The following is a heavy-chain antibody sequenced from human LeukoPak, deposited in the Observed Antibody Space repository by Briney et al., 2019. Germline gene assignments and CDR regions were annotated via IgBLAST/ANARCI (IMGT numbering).Heavy chain of an antibody. CDR3: ARDYRGFTPGWFDD. CDR2: VYDSGST. V-gene: IGHV4-59*01. Sequence: PSETLSLTCTVSGVSISSYYWSWLRQSPGKGLEWIGYVYDSGSTNYNPSLWRRVTISMDTSKNQFSLKLSSVTAADMAVYFCARDYRGFTPGWFDDWGQGTLVTVSS. J-gene: IGHJ4*02. D-gene: IGHD3-16*02. CDR1: GVSISSYY.